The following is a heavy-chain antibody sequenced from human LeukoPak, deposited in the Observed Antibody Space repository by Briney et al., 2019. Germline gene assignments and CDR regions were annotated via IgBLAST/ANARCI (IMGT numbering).Heavy chain of an antibody. CDR2: IIPILGIA. CDR1: GGTFSSYA. J-gene: IGHJ4*02. Sequence: SVKVSCKASGGTFSSYAISWVRQAPGQGLEWMGRIIPILGIANYAQKFQGRVTITADKSTSTAYMELSSLRSEDTAVYYCARLMVAANIGYCSGGSCYSSDYWGQGTLVTASS. D-gene: IGHD2-15*01. CDR3: ARLMVAANIGYCSGGSCYSSDY. V-gene: IGHV1-69*04.